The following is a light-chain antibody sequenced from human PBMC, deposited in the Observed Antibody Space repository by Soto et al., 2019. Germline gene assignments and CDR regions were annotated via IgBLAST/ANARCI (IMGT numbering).Light chain of an antibody. CDR3: SSYTSSSTPLV. CDR1: SSDVGGYNY. V-gene: IGLV2-14*01. J-gene: IGLJ1*01. Sequence: QSALTQPASVSGSPGQSITISCTGTSSDVGGYNYVSWYQQHPGKAPKLMIYDVSNRPSGVSNRFSGSKSGNTASLTISGLQAEEEADYYCSSYTSSSTPLVFGTGTKLTVL. CDR2: DVS.